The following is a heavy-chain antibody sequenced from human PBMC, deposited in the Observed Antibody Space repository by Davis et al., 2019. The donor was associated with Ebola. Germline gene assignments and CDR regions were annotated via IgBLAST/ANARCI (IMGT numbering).Heavy chain of an antibody. V-gene: IGHV4-59*06. CDR2: IYYSGST. D-gene: IGHD2-2*01. CDR3: ARAGPYCSSTSCYGHYYYYYMDV. CDR1: GGSISSYY. Sequence: PSETLSLTCTVSGGSISSYYWSWIRQHPGKGLEWIGYIYYSGSTYYNPSLKSRVTISVDTSKNQFSLKLSSVTAADTAVYYCARAGPYCSSTSCYGHYYYYYMDVWGKGTTVTVSS. J-gene: IGHJ6*03.